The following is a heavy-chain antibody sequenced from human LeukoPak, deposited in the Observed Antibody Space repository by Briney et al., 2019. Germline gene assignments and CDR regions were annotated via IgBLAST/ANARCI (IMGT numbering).Heavy chain of an antibody. CDR1: GYTFIGYY. CDR2: INPNGGRI. D-gene: IGHD2-2*01. CDR3: ARSSQRIATSPDFDI. J-gene: IGHJ4*02. Sequence: ASVTVSCTASGYTFIGYYLHWVRRRPGQGLEWMGWINPNGGRIKYSENFQGRVTLTRDTSISTAYMELNRLGSDDTGLYYCARSSQRIATSPDFDIWGQGTLVSVSS. V-gene: IGHV1-2*02.